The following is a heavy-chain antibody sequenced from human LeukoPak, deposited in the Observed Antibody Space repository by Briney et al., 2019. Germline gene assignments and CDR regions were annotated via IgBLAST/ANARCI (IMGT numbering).Heavy chain of an antibody. D-gene: IGHD3-10*01. Sequence: ASVKVSCKASGYTFTGYYMHWVRQAPGQGLEWMGWINPNSGGTNYAQKFQGRVTMTRDTSISTAYMELSRLRSDDTAVYYCARTNYYGSGSYSPFDYWGQGTLVTVSS. CDR1: GYTFTGYY. V-gene: IGHV1-2*02. CDR3: ARTNYYGSGSYSPFDY. CDR2: INPNSGGT. J-gene: IGHJ4*02.